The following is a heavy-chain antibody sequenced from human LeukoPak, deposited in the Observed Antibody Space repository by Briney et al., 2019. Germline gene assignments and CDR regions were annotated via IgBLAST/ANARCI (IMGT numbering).Heavy chain of an antibody. V-gene: IGHV4-34*01. Sequence: PSETLSLTCAVYGGSFSGYYWSWIRQPPGKGLEWIGEINHSGSTNYNPSLKSRVTISLDTSNNQLSLQLSSVTAADTAVYYCARDVYGSGSYRDYWGQGTLVTVSS. CDR3: ARDVYGSGSYRDY. CDR1: GGSFSGYY. J-gene: IGHJ4*02. CDR2: INHSGST. D-gene: IGHD3-10*01.